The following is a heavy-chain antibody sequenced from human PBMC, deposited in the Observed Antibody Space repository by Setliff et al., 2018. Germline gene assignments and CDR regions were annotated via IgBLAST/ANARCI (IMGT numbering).Heavy chain of an antibody. CDR2: IYPGDSDT. Sequence: GESLKISCKASGYIFTNYWIGWVRQMPGKGLEWMGVIYPGDSDTRYSPSFQGQVTISADKSINTAYLQWSSLKASDTAVYYCTRHEDRNKCTSSSCYRENDAFDVWGQGAMVTVSS. CDR3: TRHEDRNKCTSSSCYRENDAFDV. D-gene: IGHD2-2*01. J-gene: IGHJ3*01. CDR1: GYIFTNYW. V-gene: IGHV5-51*01.